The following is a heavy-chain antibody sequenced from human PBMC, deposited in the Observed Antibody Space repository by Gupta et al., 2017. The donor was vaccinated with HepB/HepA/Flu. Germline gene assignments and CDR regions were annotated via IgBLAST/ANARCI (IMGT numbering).Heavy chain of an antibody. CDR3: ATSLQTGFTGADDAFDV. V-gene: IGHV1-2*02. CDR2: SNPESGAT. D-gene: IGHD1-1*01. J-gene: IGHJ3*01. Sequence: QVQLVQSGDEVKKPEAAVTVPCKASGYTSIGYYKHWVRQASGQGLEWMGWSNPESGATKYVQKFQGRVTMTRETSSSTAYMERSRLRSDDTVVFYCATSLQTGFTGADDAFDVWVQGTMVTVSS. CDR1: GYTSIGYY.